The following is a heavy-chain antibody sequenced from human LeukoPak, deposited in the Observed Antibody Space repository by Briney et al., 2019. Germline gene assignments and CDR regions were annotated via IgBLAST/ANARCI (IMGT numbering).Heavy chain of an antibody. CDR2: ISYDGSNK. J-gene: IGHJ4*02. Sequence: GGSLRLSCAASGFTFSSYAMHWVRQAPGKGLEWVAVISYDGSNKDYADSVKGRFTISRDNSKNTLYLQMNSLRAEDTAVYYCARESYDSSGYHYWGQGTLVTVSS. D-gene: IGHD3-22*01. CDR3: ARESYDSSGYHY. CDR1: GFTFSSYA. V-gene: IGHV3-30-3*01.